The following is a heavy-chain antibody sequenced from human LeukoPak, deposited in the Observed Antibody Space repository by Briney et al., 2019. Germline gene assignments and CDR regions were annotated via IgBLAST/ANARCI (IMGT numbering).Heavy chain of an antibody. V-gene: IGHV3-30*02. D-gene: IGHD3-3*01. Sequence: PGGSLRLSCAASGFTFSSYGMHWVRQAPGKGLEWVAFIRYDGSNKYYADSVKGRFTIPRDNSKNTLYLQMNSLRAEDTAVYYCAKDAEPIFGVVIINWFDPWGQGTLVTVSS. CDR3: AKDAEPIFGVVIINWFDP. CDR1: GFTFSSYG. CDR2: IRYDGSNK. J-gene: IGHJ5*02.